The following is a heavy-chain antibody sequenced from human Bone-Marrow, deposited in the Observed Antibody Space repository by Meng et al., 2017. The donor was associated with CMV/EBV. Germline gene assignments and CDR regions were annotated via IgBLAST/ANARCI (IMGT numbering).Heavy chain of an antibody. J-gene: IGHJ6*02. CDR3: ARVGGFTIFGVVVPDSDYGMDV. CDR2: IIPILGIE. D-gene: IGHD3-3*01. Sequence: SVKVSCKASGGTFSSYAISWVRQAPGQGLEWMGGIIPILGIENYAQKFQGRVTITADKSTSTAYMELSSLRSEDTAVYYCARVGGFTIFGVVVPDSDYGMDVWGQGITVTVSS. CDR1: GGTFSSYA. V-gene: IGHV1-69*10.